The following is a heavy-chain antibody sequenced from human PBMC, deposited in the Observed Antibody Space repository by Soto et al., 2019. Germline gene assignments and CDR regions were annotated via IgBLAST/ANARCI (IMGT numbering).Heavy chain of an antibody. Sequence: VESLKISCKGSGYTFTNYWIGWVRQMPGKGLEWMGIIYPGDSETRYSPSFQGQVTMSADKSISTAYLQWSSLKASDSAMYYCSRKYYYGAGTLDYWGQGNLVTGSS. CDR1: GYTFTNYW. J-gene: IGHJ4*02. D-gene: IGHD3-10*01. CDR3: SRKYYYGAGTLDY. CDR2: IYPGDSET. V-gene: IGHV5-51*01.